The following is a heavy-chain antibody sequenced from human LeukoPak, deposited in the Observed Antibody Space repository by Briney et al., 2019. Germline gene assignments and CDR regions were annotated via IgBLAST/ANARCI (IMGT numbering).Heavy chain of an antibody. Sequence: PGGSLRLSCAASGFTVSSNYMSWVRQAPGNWLEWVSVIYSGGSTYYADSVKGRFTISRDNSKNTLYLQMNSLRAEDTAVYYCATTYDSSGYFDYWGQGTLVTVSS. CDR2: IYSGGST. J-gene: IGHJ4*02. D-gene: IGHD3-22*01. V-gene: IGHV3-66*01. CDR3: ATTYDSSGYFDY. CDR1: GFTVSSNY.